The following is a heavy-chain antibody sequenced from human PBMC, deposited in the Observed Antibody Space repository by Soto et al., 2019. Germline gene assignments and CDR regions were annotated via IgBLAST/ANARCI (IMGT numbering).Heavy chain of an antibody. Sequence: QSGGSLRLSCTGSGFSFFSYAMSWVRQAPGKGLEWVSTISGSGGHTYYAGSVKGRFVVSRDNDKNTVYLHMSSLTGEDTAVYFCAKIEMGWFAHWGQGTQVTVSS. V-gene: IGHV3-23*01. CDR3: AKIEMGWFAH. D-gene: IGHD2-8*01. CDR2: ISGSGGHT. J-gene: IGHJ5*02. CDR1: GFSFFSYA.